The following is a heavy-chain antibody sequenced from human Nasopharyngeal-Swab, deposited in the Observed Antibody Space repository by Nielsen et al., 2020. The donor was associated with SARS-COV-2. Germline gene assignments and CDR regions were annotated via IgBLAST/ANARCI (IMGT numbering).Heavy chain of an antibody. Sequence: ASVKVSCKASGYTFTGYYIHWVRQAPGQGLEWMGWIDPNNGVTSYGENFQGRVTITSDTSISTAYMELSSLTSDDTAVYYCAIMTTVTTWSFGPLDYWGQGTLVTVSS. CDR3: AIMTTVTTWSFGPLDY. V-gene: IGHV1-2*02. CDR1: GYTFTGYY. CDR2: IDPNNGVT. D-gene: IGHD4-17*01. J-gene: IGHJ4*02.